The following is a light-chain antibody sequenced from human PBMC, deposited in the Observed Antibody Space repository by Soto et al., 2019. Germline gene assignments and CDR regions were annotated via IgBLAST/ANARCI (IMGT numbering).Light chain of an antibody. CDR3: QQYGSSPIFYT. CDR2: GAS. J-gene: IGKJ2*01. CDR1: QSVSSSY. Sequence: EIVLTQSPGTLSLSPGERATLSCRASQSVSSSYLAWYQQKPGQAPRLLIYGASSRATGIPDRFSGSGSGTDYTLTISRQEPEDVAVYYCQQYGSSPIFYTFGQGTKLEIK. V-gene: IGKV3-20*01.